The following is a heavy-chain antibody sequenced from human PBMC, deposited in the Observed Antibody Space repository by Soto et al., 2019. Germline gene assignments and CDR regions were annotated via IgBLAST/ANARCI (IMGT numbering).Heavy chain of an antibody. CDR2: IIPIFGTA. D-gene: IGHD5-12*01. Sequence: QVQLVQSGAEVKKRGASVTVSCKASGSTFSSYTISWVRQAPGQGLEWMGGIIPIFGTANYAQKFKGRVTITADESTSTAYMELSSLRSEDTAVYYCARGNHRWLQLWYFDLWGRGTLVTVSS. V-gene: IGHV1-69*12. J-gene: IGHJ2*01. CDR3: ARGNHRWLQLWYFDL. CDR1: GSTFSSYT.